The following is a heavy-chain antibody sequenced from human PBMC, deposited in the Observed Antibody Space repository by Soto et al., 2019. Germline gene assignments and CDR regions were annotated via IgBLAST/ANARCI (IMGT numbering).Heavy chain of an antibody. CDR2: IYYSGST. Sequence: SETLSLTCTVSGGSISSYYWSWIRQPPGKGLEWIGYIYYSGSTNYNPSLKSRVTISVDTSKNQFSLKLSSVTAADAAVYYCAREDYGSGRQGGGMDVWGQGTTVTVSS. CDR3: AREDYGSGRQGGGMDV. V-gene: IGHV4-59*01. J-gene: IGHJ6*02. CDR1: GGSISSYY. D-gene: IGHD3-10*01.